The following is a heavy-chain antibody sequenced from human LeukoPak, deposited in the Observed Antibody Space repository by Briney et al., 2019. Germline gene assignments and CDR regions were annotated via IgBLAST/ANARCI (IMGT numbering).Heavy chain of an antibody. J-gene: IGHJ6*04. CDR1: GFTFSSYA. CDR2: ISGSGGST. V-gene: IGHV3-23*01. CDR3: ANGGPGPLWFGEPGNYYGMDV. Sequence: PGGSLRLSCAASGFTFSSYAMSWVRQAPGKGLEWVSAISGSGGSTYYADSVKGRFTISRDNSKNTLYLQMNSLRAEDTAVYYCANGGPGPLWFGEPGNYYGMDVWGKGTTVTVSS. D-gene: IGHD3-10*01.